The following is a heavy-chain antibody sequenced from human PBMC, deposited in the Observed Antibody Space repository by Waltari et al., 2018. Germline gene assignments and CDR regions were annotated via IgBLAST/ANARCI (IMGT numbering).Heavy chain of an antibody. CDR1: GGSITSNRHY. D-gene: IGHD3-16*01. CDR3: ATYIGASIGTAAFDV. J-gene: IGHJ3*01. Sequence: QLHLQESGPGLVKPSDTLSVTCTVSGGSITSNRHYWGWIRQPPGKGLERTATISYSGATYNNPSLKSRVTISVDTSKNQFSLKLSSVTAADTAVYYCATYIGASIGTAAFDVWGQGTMVTVSS. CDR2: ISYSGAT. V-gene: IGHV4-39*01.